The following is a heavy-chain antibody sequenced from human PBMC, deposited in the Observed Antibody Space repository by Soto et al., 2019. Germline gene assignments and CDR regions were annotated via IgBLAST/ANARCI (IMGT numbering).Heavy chain of an antibody. D-gene: IGHD1-26*01. J-gene: IGHJ4*02. V-gene: IGHV3-30-3*01. CDR3: ARWEQPLVDL. Sequence: QVKLVESGGGVVQPGRSLRLSCAASGFNVSAYTMHWVRQAPGKGLERVAVISSDGNHKYYTDSVKGRFTISRDTSTNTLYLQMNSLRAEDTAVYYCARWEQPLVDLWGQATLVNVSA. CDR2: ISSDGNHK. CDR1: GFNVSAYT.